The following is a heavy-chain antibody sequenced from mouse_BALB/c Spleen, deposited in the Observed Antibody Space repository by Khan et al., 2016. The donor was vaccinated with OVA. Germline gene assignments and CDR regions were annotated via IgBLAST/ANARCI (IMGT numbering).Heavy chain of an antibody. CDR3: ARADYGKYREAMDY. CDR2: IWGDGST. Sequence: QVQLKQSGPGLVAPSQRLSITCTVSGFSLTGYGVNWVRQPPGKGLEWLGMIWGDGSTDYNSVLKSRLSISKDNSKSQVFLKMNSLQSDDADRYYGARADYGKYREAMDYWGQGTSVTVSS. CDR1: GFSLTGYG. J-gene: IGHJ4*01. V-gene: IGHV2-6-7*01. D-gene: IGHD2-1*01.